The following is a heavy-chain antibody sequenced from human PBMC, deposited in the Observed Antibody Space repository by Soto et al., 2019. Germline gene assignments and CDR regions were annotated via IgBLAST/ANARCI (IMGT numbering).Heavy chain of an antibody. CDR2: IYPGDSDT. V-gene: IGHV5-51*01. CDR1: GYSFTSYW. D-gene: IGHD2-2*02. J-gene: IGHJ6*02. CDR3: ARHKSCSSTSCYTYYYYYGMDV. Sequence: VESLKISCKGSGYSFTSYWIGWVRQMPGKGLEWMGIIYPGDSDTRYSPSFQGQVTISADKSISTAYLQWSSLKASDTAMYYCARHKSCSSTSCYTYYYYYGMDVWGQGTTVTVSS.